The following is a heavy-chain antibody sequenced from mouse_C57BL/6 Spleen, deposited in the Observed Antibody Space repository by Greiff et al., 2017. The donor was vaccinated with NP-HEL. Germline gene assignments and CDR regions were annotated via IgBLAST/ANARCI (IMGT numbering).Heavy chain of an antibody. CDR2: IYPGSGST. D-gene: IGHD2-2*01. J-gene: IGHJ3*01. CDR3: ARCEGFDGYAWFAY. V-gene: IGHV1-55*01. Sequence: QVQLQQSGAELVKPGASVKMSCKASGYTFTSYWITWVKQRPGQGLEWIGDIYPGSGSTNYNEKFKSKATLTVDTSSSTAYMQLSSLTSEDSAVYYCARCEGFDGYAWFAYWGQGTLVTVSA. CDR1: GYTFTSYW.